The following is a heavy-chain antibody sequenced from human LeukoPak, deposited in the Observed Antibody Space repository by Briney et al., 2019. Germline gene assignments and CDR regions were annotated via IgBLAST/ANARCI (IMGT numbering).Heavy chain of an antibody. Sequence: GGSLRLSCAASGFTFSSYWMSWVRQAPGKGLEWVANIKQDGSEKYYVDSVKGRSTISRDNAKNSLYLQMNSLRAEDTAVYYCARDGDYYDSSGYDHWGQGTLVTVSS. J-gene: IGHJ5*02. CDR2: IKQDGSEK. CDR3: ARDGDYYDSSGYDH. D-gene: IGHD3-22*01. CDR1: GFTFSSYW. V-gene: IGHV3-7*01.